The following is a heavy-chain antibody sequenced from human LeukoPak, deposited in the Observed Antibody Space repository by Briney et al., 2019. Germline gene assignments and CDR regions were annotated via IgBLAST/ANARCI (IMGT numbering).Heavy chain of an antibody. Sequence: SETLSLTCTVSGYSISSGYYWGWIRQPPGKGLEWIGSIYHSGSTYYNPSLKSRVTISVDTSKNQFSLKLSSVTAADTAVYYCARLIAVTGYAFDIWGQGTMVTVSS. V-gene: IGHV4-38-2*02. D-gene: IGHD6-19*01. CDR1: GYSISSGYY. CDR2: IYHSGST. CDR3: ARLIAVTGYAFDI. J-gene: IGHJ3*02.